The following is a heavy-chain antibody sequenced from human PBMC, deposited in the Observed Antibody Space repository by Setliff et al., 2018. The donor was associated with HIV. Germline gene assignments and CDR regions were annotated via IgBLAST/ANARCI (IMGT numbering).Heavy chain of an antibody. V-gene: IGHV4-59*11. CDR3: ARPVSKNYHGMDV. CDR2: LYHAGGA. CDR1: GASISTHY. Sequence: SETLSLTCTVSGASISTHYWNWIRQPPGKGLEWIGSLYHAGGARYNSSLKSRVTISGDTSRNLLSLTVTSVTPADTAVYYCARPVSKNYHGMDVWGPGTTVTVSS. D-gene: IGHD1-7*01. J-gene: IGHJ6*02.